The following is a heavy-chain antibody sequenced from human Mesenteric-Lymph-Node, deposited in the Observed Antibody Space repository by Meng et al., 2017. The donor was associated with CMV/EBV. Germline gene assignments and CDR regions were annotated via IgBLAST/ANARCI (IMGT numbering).Heavy chain of an antibody. V-gene: IGHV1-18*01. CDR3: ARGRRRITIFGVVIPRDYYYGMDV. D-gene: IGHD3-3*01. CDR2: ISGFDGNP. Sequence: ASVKVSCKTSGYTFTSYGVTWVRQAPGQGLEWMGRISGFDGNPNFAQRLQGRVTMTTDSSTSTAYMELRSLRSDDTAVYYCARGRRRITIFGVVIPRDYYYGMDVWGQGTTVTVSS. J-gene: IGHJ6*02. CDR1: GYTFTSYG.